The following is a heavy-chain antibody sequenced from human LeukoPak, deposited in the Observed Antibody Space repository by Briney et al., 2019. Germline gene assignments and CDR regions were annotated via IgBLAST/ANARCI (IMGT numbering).Heavy chain of an antibody. CDR1: GFSFSDHA. CDR2: IVGSGRVT. Sequence: GGSLRLSCAASGFSFSDHAMSWVRQAPGKGLEGVSSIVGSGRVTYYADSVKGRFTISRDNSKNTLYLQMNSLRAEDTAVYYCAKDEHWGQGTLVTVSS. V-gene: IGHV3-23*01. CDR3: AKDEH. J-gene: IGHJ4*02.